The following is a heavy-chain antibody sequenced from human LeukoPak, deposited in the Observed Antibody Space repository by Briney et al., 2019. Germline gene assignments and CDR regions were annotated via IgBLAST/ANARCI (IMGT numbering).Heavy chain of an antibody. CDR3: ARAPSEIGGYYPEYFRH. D-gene: IGHD3-22*01. Sequence: GGSLRLSCAASGFTFSSYWMHWVRQAPGKGLGWVSRIKSDGKTNYAASAKGRFTISRDNANNTVSLQMNSLRAEDTGVYYCARAPSEIGGYYPEYFRHWGQGTLVTVSS. V-gene: IGHV3-74*01. CDR1: GFTFSSYW. CDR2: IKSDGKT. J-gene: IGHJ1*01.